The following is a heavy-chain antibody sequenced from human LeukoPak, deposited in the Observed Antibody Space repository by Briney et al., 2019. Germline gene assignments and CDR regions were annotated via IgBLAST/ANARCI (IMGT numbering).Heavy chain of an antibody. CDR3: ATRSELYSYYYMDV. V-gene: IGHV4-4*07. Sequence: SETLSLTCTVSGGSISSYYWSWIRQPAGKRLEWLGRIYTSGSTNYNPSLKSRVTMSVDTSKNQFSLKLSSVTAADTAVYYCATRSELYSYYYMDVWGKGTTVTISS. J-gene: IGHJ6*03. CDR2: IYTSGST. D-gene: IGHD1-26*01. CDR1: GGSISSYY.